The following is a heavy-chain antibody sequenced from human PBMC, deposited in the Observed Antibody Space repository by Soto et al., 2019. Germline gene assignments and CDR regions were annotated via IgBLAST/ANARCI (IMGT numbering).Heavy chain of an antibody. Sequence: GSLRLSCAASGFTFSSYSMNWVRQAPGKGLEWVSSISSSSSYIYYADSVKGRFTISRDNAKNSLYLQMNSLRAEDTAVYYCARDERQCPTYYYYGMDVWGQGTTVTVSS. V-gene: IGHV3-21*01. CDR1: GFTFSSYS. D-gene: IGHD6-19*01. CDR2: ISSSSSYI. CDR3: ARDERQCPTYYYYGMDV. J-gene: IGHJ6*02.